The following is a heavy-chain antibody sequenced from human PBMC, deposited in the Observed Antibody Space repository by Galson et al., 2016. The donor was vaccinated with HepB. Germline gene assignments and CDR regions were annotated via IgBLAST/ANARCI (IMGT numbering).Heavy chain of an antibody. J-gene: IGHJ3*02. D-gene: IGHD1-26*01. CDR3: ARDSGDLDAFDI. Sequence: TLSLTCTVSGGSISGDDYYWSWIRQYPGKGLEWIGYVYFSGSPYYNPSLKSRVTISVDTSKNHFSLRLSSVTAADTAVYFCARDSGDLDAFDIWGQGTMVTVSS. CDR2: VYFSGSP. CDR1: GGSISGDDYY. V-gene: IGHV4-31*03.